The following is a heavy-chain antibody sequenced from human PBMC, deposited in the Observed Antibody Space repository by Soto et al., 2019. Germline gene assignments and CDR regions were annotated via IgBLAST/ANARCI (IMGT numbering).Heavy chain of an antibody. J-gene: IGHJ4*02. CDR2: IIPIFGTA. CDR3: ERDAPPYYGSGSYIYYSH. CDR1: GGTFSSYA. V-gene: IGHV1-69*01. Sequence: HVQLVQSGAEVKKPGSSVKVSCKASGGTFSSYAIRWVRQAPVQGVEWMGGIIPIFGTANYAQKFQGRVTITADESTSTAYMELSSLRSEDTAVYYCERDAPPYYGSGSYIYYSHWGQGTLVTVS. D-gene: IGHD3-10*01.